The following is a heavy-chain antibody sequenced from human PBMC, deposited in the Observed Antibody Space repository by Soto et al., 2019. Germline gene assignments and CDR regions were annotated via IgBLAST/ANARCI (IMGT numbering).Heavy chain of an antibody. CDR1: GFTFSSYS. V-gene: IGHV3-48*02. CDR3: ARDPKYYYDSSGYYPGGGY. Sequence: GGSLRLSCAASGFTFSSYSMNWVRQAPGKGLEWVSYISSSSSTIYYADSVKGRFTISRDNAKNSLYLQMNSLRDEDTAVYYCARDPKYYYDSSGYYPGGGYWGQGTLVTVSS. J-gene: IGHJ4*02. D-gene: IGHD3-22*01. CDR2: ISSSSSTI.